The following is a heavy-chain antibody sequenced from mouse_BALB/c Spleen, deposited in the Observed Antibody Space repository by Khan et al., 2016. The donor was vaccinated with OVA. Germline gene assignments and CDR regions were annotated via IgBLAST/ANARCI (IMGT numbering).Heavy chain of an antibody. D-gene: IGHD4-1*01. CDR2: ISSGGDYT. Sequence: EVELVESGGDLVKPGGSLKLSCAASGFTFSSYSMSWVRQTPDKRLEWVASISSGGDYTYYPDSVKGRFTISRDNAKNTLYLQKSELKCEDTAMYYFSDHVTGSIAYWGQGTLVTVSA. CDR3: SDHVTGSIAY. V-gene: IGHV5-6*01. CDR1: GFTFSSYS. J-gene: IGHJ3*01.